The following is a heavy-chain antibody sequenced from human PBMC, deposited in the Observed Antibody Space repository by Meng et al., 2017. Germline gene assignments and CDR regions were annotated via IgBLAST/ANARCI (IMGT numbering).Heavy chain of an antibody. J-gene: IGHJ5*02. CDR1: GGTFSSYA. CDR2: IIPIFGTA. Sequence: QVQLGQSGAGVKKPGSSVKVSCKASGGTFSSYAISWVRQAPGQGFEWMGGIIPIFGTANYAQKFQGRVTITADESTSTAYMELSSLRSEDTAVYYCARDESYIAVAGPNGFDPWGQGTLVTVSS. V-gene: IGHV1-69*01. D-gene: IGHD6-19*01. CDR3: ARDESYIAVAGPNGFDP.